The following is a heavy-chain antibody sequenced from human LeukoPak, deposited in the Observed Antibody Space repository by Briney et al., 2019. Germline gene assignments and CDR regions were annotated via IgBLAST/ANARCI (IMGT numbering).Heavy chain of an antibody. V-gene: IGHV4-34*01. D-gene: IGHD3-16*02. Sequence: ASETLSLTCAVYGGSFSGYYWSWIRQPPGKGLEWIGEINHSGSTNYNPSLKSRVTISVDTSKNQFSLKLSSVTAADTAVYYCARGRRDYVWGSYLVYWGQGTLVTVSS. J-gene: IGHJ4*02. CDR1: GGSFSGYY. CDR3: ARGRRDYVWGSYLVY. CDR2: INHSGST.